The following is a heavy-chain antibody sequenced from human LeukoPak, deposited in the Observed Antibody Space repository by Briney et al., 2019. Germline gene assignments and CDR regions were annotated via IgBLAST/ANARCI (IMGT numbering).Heavy chain of an antibody. J-gene: IGHJ4*02. CDR2: ISSSSSTI. CDR1: GFTFSSYS. CDR3: ARDSSYRSYYFDY. Sequence: PGGSLRLSCAASGFTFSSYSMNWVRQAPGKGMEWVSYISSSSSTIYYADSVKGRFTISRDNAKNSLYLQMNSLRAEDTAVYYCARDSSYRSYYFDYWGQGTLVTVSS. D-gene: IGHD3-16*02. V-gene: IGHV3-48*01.